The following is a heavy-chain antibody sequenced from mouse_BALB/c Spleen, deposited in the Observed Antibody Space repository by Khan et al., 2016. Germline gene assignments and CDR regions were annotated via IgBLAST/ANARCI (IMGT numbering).Heavy chain of an antibody. Sequence: VQLQESGAELVRPGSSVKISCKASGFAFSSYWMNWVKQRPGQGLEWIGQIYPGDGDTNYNGKFKGKATLTADKSSSTAFMQLSSITSEDSAVYFCARGTPFANWGQGTLVTVSA. V-gene: IGHV1-80*01. D-gene: IGHD2-14*01. CDR2: IYPGDGDT. J-gene: IGHJ3*01. CDR3: ARGTPFAN. CDR1: GFAFSSYW.